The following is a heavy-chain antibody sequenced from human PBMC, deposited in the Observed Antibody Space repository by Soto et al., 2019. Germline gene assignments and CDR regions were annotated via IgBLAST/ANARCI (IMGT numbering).Heavy chain of an antibody. D-gene: IGHD4-17*01. CDR2: VYHSENT. V-gene: IGHV4-30-2*01. Sequence: QVQLQESGSGLVKPSQTLSLTCAVSGGSISSGGYSWSWIRQPPGKGLEWIGYVYHSENTYYNPSLTSRVTMSVDSSKDQFSLKLSSVTAAVTAVYYCARGINDDGDMAFDSWGQGALVTVSS. J-gene: IGHJ4*02. CDR3: ARGINDDGDMAFDS. CDR1: GGSISSGGYS.